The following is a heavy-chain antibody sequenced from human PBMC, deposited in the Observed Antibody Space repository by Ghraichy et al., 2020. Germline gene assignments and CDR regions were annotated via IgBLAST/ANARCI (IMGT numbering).Heavy chain of an antibody. CDR2: INHSGST. D-gene: IGHD3-9*01. V-gene: IGHV4-34*01. CDR1: GGSFSGYY. J-gene: IGHJ4*02. CDR3: ARTDDILTGYYKRAFDY. Sequence: SPTLSLTCAVYGGSFSGYYWSWIRQPPGKGLEWIGEINHSGSTNYNPSLKSRVTISVDTSKNQFSLKLSSVTAADTAVYYCARTDDILTGYYKRAFDYWGQGTLVTVSS.